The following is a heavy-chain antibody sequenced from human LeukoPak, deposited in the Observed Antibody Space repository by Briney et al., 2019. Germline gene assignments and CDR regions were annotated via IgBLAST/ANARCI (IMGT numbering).Heavy chain of an antibody. Sequence: GGSLRLSCAASGFTFSGFAMAWVRQIPGKGLEWISGILANGFTQYYADSVRGRFTISRANSRDTLLLEMSSLRGDDTAIYFCAKDLTYGDGRWEFASWGQGTLVTVA. D-gene: IGHD4-17*01. CDR1: GFTFSGFA. CDR3: AKDLTYGDGRWEFAS. CDR2: ILANGFTQ. J-gene: IGHJ5*01. V-gene: IGHV3-23*01.